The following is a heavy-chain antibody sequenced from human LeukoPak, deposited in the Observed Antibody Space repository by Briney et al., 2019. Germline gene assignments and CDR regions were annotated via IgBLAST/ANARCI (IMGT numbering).Heavy chain of an antibody. CDR2: MSAYNGNT. J-gene: IGHJ5*02. CDR1: GYTFTSYG. D-gene: IGHD3-3*01. Sequence: ASVKVSCKASGYTFTSYGISWVRQAPGQGLEWMGWMSAYNGNTNYAQKLQGRVTMTTDTSTSTAYMELSRLRSDDTAVYYCTRAGLRFLEWLIWFDPWGQGTLVTVSS. CDR3: TRAGLRFLEWLIWFDP. V-gene: IGHV1-18*01.